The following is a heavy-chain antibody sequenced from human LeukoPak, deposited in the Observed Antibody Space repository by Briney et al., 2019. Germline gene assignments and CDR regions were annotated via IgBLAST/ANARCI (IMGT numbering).Heavy chain of an antibody. Sequence: SQTLSLTCTVSGGSISSSGYYWSWIRQHPGKGLEWIGYIYYSGSTYYNPSLKSRVTISVDTSKNQFSLKLSSVTAADTAVYYCARMEAYCGSGSYKPYYFDYWGQGTLVTVSS. V-gene: IGHV4-31*03. CDR2: IYYSGST. J-gene: IGHJ4*02. CDR3: ARMEAYCGSGSYKPYYFDY. D-gene: IGHD3-10*01. CDR1: GGSISSSGYY.